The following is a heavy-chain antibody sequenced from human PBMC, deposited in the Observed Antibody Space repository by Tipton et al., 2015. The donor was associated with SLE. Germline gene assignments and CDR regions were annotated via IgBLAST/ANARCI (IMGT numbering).Heavy chain of an antibody. CDR2: IYYSGST. Sequence: GLVKPSETLSLTCTISGGSFSSYFWTWVRQPPGKGLEWIGDIYYSGSTNFNPSLKSRVSMSVDTSKKQFSLQLRSVTAADTAVYYCARDLSSYYGIDVWGQGTTVAVSS. J-gene: IGHJ6*02. CDR1: GGSFSSYF. V-gene: IGHV4-59*01. CDR3: ARDLSSYYGIDV.